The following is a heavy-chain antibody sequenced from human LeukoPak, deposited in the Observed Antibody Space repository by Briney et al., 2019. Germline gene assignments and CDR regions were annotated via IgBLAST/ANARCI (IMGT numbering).Heavy chain of an antibody. D-gene: IGHD3-9*01. CDR1: GDNFNSYA. CDR2: IRGDNGNT. J-gene: IGHJ4*02. Sequence: ASVKVSCKASGDNFNSYAISWVRQAPGQGLEWVGWIRGDNGNTNYAQKLQGRVTMTTDTSTSTAYMELRSLGSDETAVYYCARVDLLTGYYFFDYWGQGTLVTVSS. V-gene: IGHV1-18*01. CDR3: ARVDLLTGYYFFDY.